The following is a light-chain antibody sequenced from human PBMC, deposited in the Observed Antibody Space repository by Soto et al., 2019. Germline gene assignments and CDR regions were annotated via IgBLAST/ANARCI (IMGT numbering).Light chain of an antibody. Sequence: EIVMTQSPATLSVSPGETATLSCRASQSVSYNLAWYQQKPGQGPRLVIYGAFSRATGIPARFSGSGSGTEFTLTISSLQSADFAVYCWQQYKNWPPLTFGGGTKVEIK. CDR1: QSVSYN. V-gene: IGKV3-15*01. CDR3: QQYKNWPPLT. J-gene: IGKJ4*01. CDR2: GAF.